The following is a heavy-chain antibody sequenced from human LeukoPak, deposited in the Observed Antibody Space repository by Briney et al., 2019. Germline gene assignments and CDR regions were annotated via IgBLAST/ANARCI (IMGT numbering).Heavy chain of an antibody. J-gene: IGHJ5*02. Sequence: GGSLRLSCAASGFTFSSYSMNWVRQAPGKGLEWVSYISSNSDTIYYADSVKGRFTISRDNAKNSLYLQMNSLRAEDTAVYYCARDLGQYYDTSDNWFDPWGQGTLVTVSS. D-gene: IGHD3-22*01. V-gene: IGHV3-48*01. CDR2: ISSNSDTI. CDR3: ARDLGQYYDTSDNWFDP. CDR1: GFTFSSYS.